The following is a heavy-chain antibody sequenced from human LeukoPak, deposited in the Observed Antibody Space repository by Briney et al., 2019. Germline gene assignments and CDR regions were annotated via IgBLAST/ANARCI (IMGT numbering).Heavy chain of an antibody. J-gene: IGHJ4*02. CDR3: ARGRGSRDY. CDR2: INHSGST. D-gene: IGHD3-10*01. V-gene: IGHV4-34*01. CDR1: GGSFSGYY. Sequence: PSETLSLTCAVYGGSFSGYYWSWIRQPPGKGLEWIGEINHSGSTNYNSSLKSRVTISVDTSKNQFSLKLSSVTAADTAVYYCARGRGSRDYWGQGTLVTVSS.